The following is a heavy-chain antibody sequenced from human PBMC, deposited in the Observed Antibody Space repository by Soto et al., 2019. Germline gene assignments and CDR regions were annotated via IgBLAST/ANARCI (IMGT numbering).Heavy chain of an antibody. CDR3: ASGNCGSSSCLRMDV. Sequence: GVSLRLSCAASGFSFSSFAMHWVRPAPGKGLEWVAGISSSGHRTYYADSVKGRFTISRDNSKNTLFMQGSSLTAEDTAVYYCASGNCGSSSCLRMDVWGQGTTVTVSS. D-gene: IGHD2-2*03. CDR2: ISSSGHRT. V-gene: IGHV3-23*01. CDR1: GFSFSSFA. J-gene: IGHJ6*02.